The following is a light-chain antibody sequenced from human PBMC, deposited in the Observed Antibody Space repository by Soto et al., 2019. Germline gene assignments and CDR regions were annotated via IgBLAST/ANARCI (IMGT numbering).Light chain of an antibody. Sequence: DIVLTQSPGTLSLSPGERATLSCRASQSVRSTYLGWYQHKRGQAPRLLIYGASNRATDIPDRFSGSGSGTDFTLNITRVEPEDSAVYYCQQYGSSPFTFGQGTRLEIK. CDR3: QQYGSSPFT. V-gene: IGKV3-20*01. CDR1: QSVRSTY. CDR2: GAS. J-gene: IGKJ5*01.